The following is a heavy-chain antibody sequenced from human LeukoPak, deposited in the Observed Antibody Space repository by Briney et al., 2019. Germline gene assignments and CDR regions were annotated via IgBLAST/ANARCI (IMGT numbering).Heavy chain of an antibody. D-gene: IGHD3-16*01. CDR1: GFNFKIYA. J-gene: IGHJ4*02. CDR3: AKDSHIWVPLMLYYFDY. V-gene: IGHV3-23*01. CDR2: IGGSDGST. Sequence: GEALRLSCAASGFNFKIYAMSWVRQAPGKGLAWVSTIGGSDGSTFYADSVKGRFTISRDNSKNTVYLQLNSLRVEDTAVYYCAKDSHIWVPLMLYYFDYWGQGMLVTVSS.